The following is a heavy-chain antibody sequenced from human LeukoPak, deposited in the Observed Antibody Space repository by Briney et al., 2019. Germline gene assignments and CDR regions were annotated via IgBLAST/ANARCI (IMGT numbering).Heavy chain of an antibody. J-gene: IGHJ4*02. CDR2: ISSSSTYI. CDR3: ARGGSGSYYEGGFGY. D-gene: IGHD1-26*01. CDR1: GFTFDDYG. Sequence: GGSLRLSCAASGFTFDDYGMNWVRQAPGKGLEWVSSISSSSTYIYYADSVRGRFTISRDNAKNSLYLQMNSLRAEDTAVYYCARGGSGSYYEGGFGYWGQGTLVTVSS. V-gene: IGHV3-21*01.